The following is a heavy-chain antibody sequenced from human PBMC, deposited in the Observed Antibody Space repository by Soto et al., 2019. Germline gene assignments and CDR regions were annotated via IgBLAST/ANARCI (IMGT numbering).Heavy chain of an antibody. CDR1: GGSFSGYY. J-gene: IGHJ4*02. D-gene: IGHD6-19*01. Sequence: PSETLSLTCAVYGGSFSGYYRSWIRQPPGKGLEWIGEINHSGSTNYNPSLKSRVTISVDTSKNQFSLKLSSVTAADTAVYYCAREKYSSDLGFGVFDYWGQGTLVTVSS. CDR3: AREKYSSDLGFGVFDY. V-gene: IGHV4-34*01. CDR2: INHSGST.